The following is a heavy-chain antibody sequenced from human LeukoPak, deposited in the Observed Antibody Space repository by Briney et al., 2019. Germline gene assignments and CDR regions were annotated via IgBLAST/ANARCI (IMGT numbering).Heavy chain of an antibody. CDR2: IYYSGST. Sequence: PSETLSLTCTVSGGSISSYYWSWIRQPPGQGLEWIGYIYYSGSTNYNPSLKSRVTISVDTSKNQFSLKLSSVTAADTAVYYCARWGGDYGLDYWGQGTLVTVSS. J-gene: IGHJ4*02. CDR1: GGSISSYY. D-gene: IGHD2-21*02. V-gene: IGHV4-59*08. CDR3: ARWGGDYGLDY.